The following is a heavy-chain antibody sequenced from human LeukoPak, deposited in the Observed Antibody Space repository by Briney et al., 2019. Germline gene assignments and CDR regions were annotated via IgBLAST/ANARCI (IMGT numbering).Heavy chain of an antibody. J-gene: IGHJ4*02. V-gene: IGHV3-23*01. CDR3: ARATTYGDFDY. D-gene: IGHD1-26*01. Sequence: GGSLRLPCAASGFTFSSYAMSWVRQAPGKGLEWVSAISGSGGSTYYADSVKGRFTISRDNSKNTLYLQMNSLRAGDTAVYYCARATTYGDFDYWGQGTLVTASS. CDR2: ISGSGGST. CDR1: GFTFSSYA.